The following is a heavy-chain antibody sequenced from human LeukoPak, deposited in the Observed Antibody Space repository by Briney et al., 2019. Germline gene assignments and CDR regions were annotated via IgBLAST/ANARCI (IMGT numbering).Heavy chain of an antibody. V-gene: IGHV5-51*01. J-gene: IGHJ4*02. CDR2: TYPGDSDT. CDR1: GYSFTSYW. D-gene: IGHD6-6*01. Sequence: VAPLQISCKGSGYSFTSYWIGWVRQMPGKGLEWMGITYPGDSDTRYSPSFQGQVTISADKSISTAYLQWSSLKASDTAMYYCARHSVITSRIAARILDYWGQGTLVTVSS. CDR3: ARHSVITSRIAARILDY.